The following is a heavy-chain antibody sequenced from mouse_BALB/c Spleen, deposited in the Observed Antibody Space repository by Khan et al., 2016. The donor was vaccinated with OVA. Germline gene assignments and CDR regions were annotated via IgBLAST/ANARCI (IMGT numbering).Heavy chain of an antibody. J-gene: IGHJ4*01. CDR3: ASGGGIDY. V-gene: IGHV3-2*02. Sequence: EVQLQESGPGLVKPSQSLSLTCTVIGYSITSHYSWNWIRQFPGNKLEWMAYITYSGITAYNPSLKSRISITRDTSKNQFFLQLNSVTTEDTATYFCASGGGIDYWGQGTSVTVSA. CDR1: GYSITSHYS. CDR2: ITYSGIT.